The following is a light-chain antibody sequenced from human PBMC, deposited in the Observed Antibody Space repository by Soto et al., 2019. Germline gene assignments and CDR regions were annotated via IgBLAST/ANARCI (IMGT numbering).Light chain of an antibody. J-gene: IGKJ1*01. CDR2: GAS. CDR3: QQYDNCPRT. V-gene: IGKV3-15*01. CDR1: QSASSS. Sequence: IMLAHSPSTLSFSPGKRATLSFRHSQSASSSFSGWYQKTPGQAPRLLFFGASSRATGIPARCSGSGAGKEITITTNRLPYEIFAVYYCQQYDNCPRTFGQGTKVDIK.